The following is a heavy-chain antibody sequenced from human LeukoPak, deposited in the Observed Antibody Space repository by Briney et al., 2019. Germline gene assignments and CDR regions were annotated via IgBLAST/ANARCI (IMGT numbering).Heavy chain of an antibody. CDR2: IYTSGST. CDR1: GGPISSYY. CDR3: ARDFRRYYYGSGSDNWFDP. J-gene: IGHJ5*02. D-gene: IGHD3-10*01. Sequence: SETLSLTCTVSGGPISSYYWSWIRQPAGKGLEWIGRIYTSGSTNYNPSLKSRVTMSVDTSKNQFSLKLSSVTAADTAVYYCARDFRRYYYGSGSDNWFDPWGQGTLVTVSS. V-gene: IGHV4-4*07.